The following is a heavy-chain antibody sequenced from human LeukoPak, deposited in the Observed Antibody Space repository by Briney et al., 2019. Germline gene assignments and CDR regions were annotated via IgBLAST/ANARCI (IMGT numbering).Heavy chain of an antibody. Sequence: GGSLRLSCAASGFTFSSYAMSWVRQAPGKGLEWVSVISGSGGSTYYADSVKGRFTISRDNSKNTLYLQMNSLRAEDTAVYYCAKTQSSSWYFDYWGQGTLVTVSS. J-gene: IGHJ4*02. CDR3: AKTQSSSWYFDY. D-gene: IGHD6-13*01. CDR1: GFTFSSYA. CDR2: ISGSGGST. V-gene: IGHV3-23*01.